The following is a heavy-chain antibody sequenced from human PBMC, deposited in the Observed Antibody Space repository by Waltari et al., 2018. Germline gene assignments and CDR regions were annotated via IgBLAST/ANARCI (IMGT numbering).Heavy chain of an antibody. D-gene: IGHD6-19*01. J-gene: IGHJ5*02. V-gene: IGHV4-38-2*01. Sequence: QVQLQESGPGLVKPSETLSLTCAVSGYSLSSGYYWGWLRQPPGKGLEWIGSIYHSGSTYYNPSLKSRVTISVDTSKNQFSLKLSSVTAADTAVYYCARHEDGGDGWLVPSVFWFDPWGQGTLVTVSS. CDR2: IYHSGST. CDR3: ARHEDGGDGWLVPSVFWFDP. CDR1: GYSLSSGYY.